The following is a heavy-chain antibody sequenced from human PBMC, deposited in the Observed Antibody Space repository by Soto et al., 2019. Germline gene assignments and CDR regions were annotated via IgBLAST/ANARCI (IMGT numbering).Heavy chain of an antibody. V-gene: IGHV4-39*07. CDR1: GGSISSSSYY. Sequence: SETLSLTCTVSGGSISSSSYYWGWIRQPPGKGLEWIGSIYYSGSTNYNPSLKSRVTISVDKSKNQFSLKLSSVTAADTAVYYCARVSPHGYKFNWYFDLWGRGTLVTVSS. D-gene: IGHD5-12*01. CDR3: ARVSPHGYKFNWYFDL. J-gene: IGHJ2*01. CDR2: IYYSGST.